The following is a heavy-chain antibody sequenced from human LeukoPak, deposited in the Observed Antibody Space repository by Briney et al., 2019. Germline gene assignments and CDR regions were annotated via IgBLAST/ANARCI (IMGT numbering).Heavy chain of an antibody. J-gene: IGHJ5*02. Sequence: PSETLSLTCTVSGGSISSYYWSWIRQPPGKGLEWIGYIYYSGSTNYNPSLKSRVTISVDTSKNQFSLKLSSVTAADTAVYYCAADTAMVKGGFDPWGQGTLVTVSS. CDR1: GGSISSYY. CDR3: AADTAMVKGGFDP. V-gene: IGHV4-59*01. D-gene: IGHD5-18*01. CDR2: IYYSGST.